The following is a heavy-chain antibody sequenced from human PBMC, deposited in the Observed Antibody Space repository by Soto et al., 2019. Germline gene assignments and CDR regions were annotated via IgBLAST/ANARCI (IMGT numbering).Heavy chain of an antibody. D-gene: IGHD6-13*01. Sequence: SETLSLTCTVSGGSISSGDYYWSWIRQPPGKGLEWIGYIYYSGSTYYNPSLKSRVTISVDTSKNQFSLKLSSVTAADTAVYYCASARSSSWYVIDYWGQGTMVTV. CDR2: IYYSGST. V-gene: IGHV4-30-4*01. J-gene: IGHJ4*02. CDR3: ASARSSSWYVIDY. CDR1: GGSISSGDYY.